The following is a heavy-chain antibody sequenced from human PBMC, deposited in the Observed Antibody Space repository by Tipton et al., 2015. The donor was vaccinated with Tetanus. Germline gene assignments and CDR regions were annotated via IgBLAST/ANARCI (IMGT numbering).Heavy chain of an antibody. CDR1: GGSLTTTNDY. D-gene: IGHD2-15*01. CDR2: SNHSGST. CDR3: ATSGGGHCGAKCLISFFDP. V-gene: IGHV4-39*07. J-gene: IGHJ5*02. Sequence: TLSLTCTVSGGSLTTTNDYWAWIRQPPGKGLEWIGESNHSGSTNYSPSLKSRVTISVDTSKNQFSLKLSSVTAADTAVYYCATSGGGHCGAKCLISFFDPGGQGTLVTVSS.